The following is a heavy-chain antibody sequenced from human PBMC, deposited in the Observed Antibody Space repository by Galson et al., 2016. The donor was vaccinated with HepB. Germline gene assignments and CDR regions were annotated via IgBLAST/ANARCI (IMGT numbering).Heavy chain of an antibody. CDR1: GFTLTASA. CDR3: ARESGASWYLSDY. V-gene: IGHV3-48*02. Sequence: SLRLSCAVSGFTLTASAMNWVRQAPGKGLEWIDYIGATNGAIVYADSVKGRFTISKDNAKDSLFLQMNNLGDDDTAVYYCARESGASWYLSDYWGQGTLVTVSS. D-gene: IGHD6-13*01. J-gene: IGHJ4*02. CDR2: IGATNGAI.